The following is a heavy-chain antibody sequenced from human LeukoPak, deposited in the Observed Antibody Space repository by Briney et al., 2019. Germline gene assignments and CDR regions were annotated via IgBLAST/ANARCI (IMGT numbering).Heavy chain of an antibody. D-gene: IGHD1-26*01. J-gene: IGHJ4*02. CDR2: IYSGGTT. CDR3: ASGSGRSRSYDY. Sequence: PGGSLRLSCAASGFTVSSNYMSWVRQAPGKGLEWVSVIYSGGTTYYADSVKGRFTISRDNSKNTLYLQMSSLRAEDTAVYHCASGSGRSRSYDYWGQGTLVTVSS. CDR1: GFTVSSNY. V-gene: IGHV3-53*01.